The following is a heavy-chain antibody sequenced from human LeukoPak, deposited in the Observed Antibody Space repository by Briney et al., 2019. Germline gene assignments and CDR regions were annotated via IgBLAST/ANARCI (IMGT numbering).Heavy chain of an antibody. V-gene: IGHV7-4-1*02. J-gene: IGHJ6*03. CDR2: INTNTGNP. Sequence: ASVKVSCKASGGTFSSYVISWVRQAPGQGLEWMGWINTNTGNPTYAQGFTGRFVFSLDTSVSTAYLQISSLKAEDTAVYYCARVVTKGNRYYYYYMDVWGKGTTVTVSS. CDR3: ARVVTKGNRYYYYYMDV. D-gene: IGHD2-21*02. CDR1: GGTFSSYV.